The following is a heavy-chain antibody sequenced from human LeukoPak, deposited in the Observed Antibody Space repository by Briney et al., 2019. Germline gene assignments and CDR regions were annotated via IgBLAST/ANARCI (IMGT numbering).Heavy chain of an antibody. Sequence: PSETLSLTCAVYGGSFSGYYWSWIRQPPGKGLEWIGEINHSGSTNYNPSLKSRVTISVDTSKNQFSLKLSSVTAADTAVYYCARDLGVYYDSSGYDWGQGTLVTVSS. CDR3: ARDLGVYYDSSGYD. V-gene: IGHV4-34*01. D-gene: IGHD3-22*01. J-gene: IGHJ4*02. CDR2: INHSGST. CDR1: GGSFSGYY.